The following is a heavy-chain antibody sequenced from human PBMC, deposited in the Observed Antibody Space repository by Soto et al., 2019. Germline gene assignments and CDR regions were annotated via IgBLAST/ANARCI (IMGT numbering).Heavy chain of an antibody. CDR1: GGTFSSYA. V-gene: IGHV1-69*13. Sequence: SVKVSCKASGGTFSSYAISWVRQAPGQGLEWMGGIIPIFGTANYAQKFQGRATITADESTSTAYMELSSLRSEDTAVYYCAGGLSGVGYYYYYGMDVWGQGTTVTVSS. CDR2: IIPIFGTA. D-gene: IGHD3-16*02. CDR3: AGGLSGVGYYYYYGMDV. J-gene: IGHJ6*02.